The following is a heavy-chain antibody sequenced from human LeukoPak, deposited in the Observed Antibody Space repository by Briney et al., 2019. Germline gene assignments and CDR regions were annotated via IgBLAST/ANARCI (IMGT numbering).Heavy chain of an antibody. V-gene: IGHV3-74*01. CDR3: VRGRGSYGWFDP. CDR1: GFTSSSYW. Sequence: GGSLRLSCAASGFTSSSYWMHWVRHVPGKGLVWVSRISGDGTARNYADSVKGRFTISRDDAKNTVDLQMNSLRGEDTAVYYCVRGRGSYGWFDPWGQGTLVTASS. D-gene: IGHD3-10*01. CDR2: ISGDGTAR. J-gene: IGHJ5*02.